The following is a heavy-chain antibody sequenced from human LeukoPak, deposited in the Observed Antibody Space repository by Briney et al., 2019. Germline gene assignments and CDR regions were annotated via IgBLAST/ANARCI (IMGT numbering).Heavy chain of an antibody. Sequence: GGSLRLSCAASGFIFSGYSMNWVRQAPGKGLEWVSSISESSSHISYADSVKGRFTISRDNAKKSLYVQLDSLRVDDTAVYYCARGVVPAAFDCWGQGTLVTVSS. CDR1: GFIFSGYS. J-gene: IGHJ4*02. D-gene: IGHD2-2*01. CDR3: ARGVVPAAFDC. CDR2: ISESSSHI. V-gene: IGHV3-21*01.